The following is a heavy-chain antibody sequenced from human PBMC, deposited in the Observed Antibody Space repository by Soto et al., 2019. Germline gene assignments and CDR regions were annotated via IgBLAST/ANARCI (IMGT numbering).Heavy chain of an antibody. CDR2: INPNSGGT. CDR1: GYTFTGYY. J-gene: IGHJ6*02. Sequence: ASVKVYRKASGYTFTGYYMHWVRQDPGQGLEWMGWINPNSGGTNYAQKFQGSVTMTRDTSISTAYMELSRLRSDDTAVYYCASDILYGMDVWGQGTTVTVSS. CDR3: ASDILYGMDV. V-gene: IGHV1-2*02.